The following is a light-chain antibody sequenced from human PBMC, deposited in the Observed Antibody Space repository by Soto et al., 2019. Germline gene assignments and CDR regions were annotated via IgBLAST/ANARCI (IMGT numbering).Light chain of an antibody. CDR3: QQYNNWPRT. V-gene: IGKV3-15*01. CDR1: QSVSSN. Sequence: EIVMTQSPATLSVSPGERATLSCRASQSVSSNLAWYQQKPGQAPRLLIYGASTRATGIPARFSGSGSGTEFPLTISRLPSDDFAVSYCQQYNNWPRTFGQGTKVQIK. J-gene: IGKJ1*01. CDR2: GAS.